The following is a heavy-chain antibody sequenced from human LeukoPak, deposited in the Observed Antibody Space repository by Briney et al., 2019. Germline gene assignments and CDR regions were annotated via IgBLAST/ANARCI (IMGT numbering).Heavy chain of an antibody. D-gene: IGHD3-9*01. CDR2: IYYSGST. V-gene: IGHV4-39*07. J-gene: IGHJ3*02. CDR3: ARTYYDILTGENDAFDI. Sequence: SETLSLTCTVSGGSISSSNYYWGWIRQPPGKGLEWIGSIYYSGSTYYSPSLKSRVTISVDTSKNQFSLKLSSVTAADTAVYYCARTYYDILTGENDAFDIWGQGTMVTVSS. CDR1: GGSISSSNYY.